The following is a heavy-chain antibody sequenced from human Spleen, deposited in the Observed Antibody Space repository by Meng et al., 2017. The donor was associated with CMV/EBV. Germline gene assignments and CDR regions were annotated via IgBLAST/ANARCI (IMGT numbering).Heavy chain of an antibody. CDR3: ARDDPRIAIFGVVTKYYYGMDV. CDR1: GYTFTAHY. J-gene: IGHJ6*02. CDR2: ISVYNGNT. Sequence: ASVKVSCKASGYTFTAHYFHWVRQAPGQGLEWMGWISVYNGNTNYAQKLQDRVTMTTDTSTSTAYMELRSLRSDDTAVYYCARDDPRIAIFGVVTKYYYGMDVWGQGTTVTVSS. D-gene: IGHD3-3*01. V-gene: IGHV1-18*04.